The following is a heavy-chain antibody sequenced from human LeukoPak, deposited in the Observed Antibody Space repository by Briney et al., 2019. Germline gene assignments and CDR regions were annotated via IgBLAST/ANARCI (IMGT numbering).Heavy chain of an antibody. V-gene: IGHV3-23*01. CDR1: GFTFSNYA. Sequence: GGSLRLSCAASGFTFSNYAMSWVRQAPGTGLEWVPGSSGSGGSTYYADSVKGRFTISRDNSKNTLYLQMNSLRAEDTAVYYCAKYYGQGDYYYYYGTDVWGQGTTVTVSS. CDR3: AKYYGQGDYYYYYGTDV. CDR2: SSGSGGST. D-gene: IGHD4-17*01. J-gene: IGHJ6*02.